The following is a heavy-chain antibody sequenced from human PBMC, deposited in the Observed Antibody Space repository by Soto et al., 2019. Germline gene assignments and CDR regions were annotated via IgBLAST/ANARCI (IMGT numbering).Heavy chain of an antibody. J-gene: IGHJ6*02. CDR1: GGSISSGGYY. CDR2: IYYSGST. V-gene: IGHV4-31*03. CDR3: ARVAMTTVMCGYYYGMDV. D-gene: IGHD4-4*01. Sequence: QVQLQESGPGLVKPSQTLSLTCTVSGGSISSGGYYWSWIRQHPGKGLEGIGYIYYSGSTYYNPSLKSRVTIPVDTSENQFSLKLSSVTAADTAVYYCARVAMTTVMCGYYYGMDVWGQETTVTVSS.